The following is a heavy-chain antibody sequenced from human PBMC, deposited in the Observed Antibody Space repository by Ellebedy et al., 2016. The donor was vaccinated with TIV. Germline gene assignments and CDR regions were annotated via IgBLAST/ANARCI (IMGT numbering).Heavy chain of an antibody. CDR3: ARGHASGNVKDAFDI. D-gene: IGHD3-3*01. Sequence: PGGSLRLSCVASGFSFSSYALSWVRQAPGKGLEWVSLVTANGTTTIYADSVKGRFTISRDNAKNTVYLQMDSLRAEDTAVYYCARGHASGNVKDAFDIWGQGTTVTVSS. J-gene: IGHJ3*02. CDR1: GFSFSSYA. CDR2: VTANGTTT. V-gene: IGHV3-23*01.